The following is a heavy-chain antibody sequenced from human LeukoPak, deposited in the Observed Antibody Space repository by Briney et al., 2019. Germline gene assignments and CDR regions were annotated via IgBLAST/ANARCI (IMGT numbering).Heavy chain of an antibody. V-gene: IGHV4-39*07. D-gene: IGHD3-16*01. CDR1: GGSISSYY. Sequence: SETLSLTCTVSGGSISSYYWSWIRQPPGKGLEWIGSIYYSGSTYYNPSLKSRVTISVDTSKNQFSLKLSSVTAADTAVYYCARARSALGYFDYWGQGTLVTVSS. CDR2: IYYSGST. J-gene: IGHJ4*02. CDR3: ARARSALGYFDY.